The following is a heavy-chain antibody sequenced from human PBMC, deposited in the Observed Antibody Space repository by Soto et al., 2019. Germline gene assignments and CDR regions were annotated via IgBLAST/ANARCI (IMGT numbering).Heavy chain of an antibody. CDR3: ARASYYYDSSGYYLDY. J-gene: IGHJ4*02. D-gene: IGHD3-22*01. CDR1: GFSLSTSGMC. Sequence: GPTLVNPTQTLTLTCTFSGFSLSTSGMCVSWIRQPPGKALEWLALIDWDDDKYYSTSLKTRLTISKDTSKNQVVLTMTNMDPVDTATYYCARASYYYDSSGYYLDYWGQGTLVTVSS. V-gene: IGHV2-70*01. CDR2: IDWDDDK.